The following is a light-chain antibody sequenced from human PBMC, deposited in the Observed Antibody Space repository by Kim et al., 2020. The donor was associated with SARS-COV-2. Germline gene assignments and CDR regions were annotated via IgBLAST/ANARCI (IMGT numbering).Light chain of an antibody. CDR1: RSVSSSY. Sequence: SSGESATLSCGASRSVSSSYLAWYQQKPGQAPRLLIYGASSRATGIPDRFSGSGSGTDFTLTISRLEPGDFAVYYCQQYGSSPLTFGGGTKVEIK. CDR3: QQYGSSPLT. V-gene: IGKV3-20*01. J-gene: IGKJ4*01. CDR2: GAS.